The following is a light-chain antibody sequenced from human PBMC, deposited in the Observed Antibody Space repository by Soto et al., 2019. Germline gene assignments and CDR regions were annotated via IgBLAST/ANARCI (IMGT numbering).Light chain of an antibody. CDR3: QQYSRYSWT. Sequence: DIQMTQSPSTLSTSVGDRVTISCRASQSISSWLAWYQQKPGEAPNLLIYRASSLQSGVPSRFSGSGSGTEFTLTISSLQHDDFATYYCQQYSRYSWTFGQGTKVEFK. CDR2: RAS. V-gene: IGKV1-5*03. J-gene: IGKJ1*01. CDR1: QSISSW.